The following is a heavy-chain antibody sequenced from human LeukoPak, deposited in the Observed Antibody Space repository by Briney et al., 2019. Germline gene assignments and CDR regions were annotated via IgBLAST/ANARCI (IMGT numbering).Heavy chain of an antibody. CDR1: GGSISSYY. CDR2: IYTSGST. D-gene: IGHD3-10*01. CDR3: ARDGRITMVRGVTDGMDV. J-gene: IGHJ6*02. Sequence: SETLSLTCTVSGGSISSYYWSWIRQPAGKGLEWIGRIYTSGSTHYNPSLKSRVTMSVDTSKNQFSLKLSSVTAADTAVYYCARDGRITMVRGVTDGMDVWGQGTTVTVSS. V-gene: IGHV4-4*07.